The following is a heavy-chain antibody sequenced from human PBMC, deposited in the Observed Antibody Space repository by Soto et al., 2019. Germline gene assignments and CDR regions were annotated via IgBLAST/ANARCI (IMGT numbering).Heavy chain of an antibody. J-gene: IGHJ4*02. CDR2: ISSSGRYT. D-gene: IGHD3-3*01. CDR1: GFTLSDYY. V-gene: IGHV3-11*06. Sequence: GGALRLCCADSGFTLSDYYMTWIRQAPGKGPEWVSYISSSGRYTNYADSVKGRFTISRDNARNTVFLQLNSLRAEDTAIYYCARIGGELLYQFFFAYRGLGTLVTVSS. CDR3: ARIGGELLYQFFFAY.